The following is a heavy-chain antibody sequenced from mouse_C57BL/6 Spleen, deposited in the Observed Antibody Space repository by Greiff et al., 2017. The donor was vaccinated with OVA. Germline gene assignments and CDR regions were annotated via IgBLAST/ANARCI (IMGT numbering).Heavy chain of an antibody. Sequence: VQRVESGPELVKPGASVKISCKASGYAFSSSWMNWVKQRPGKGLEWIGRIYPGDGDTNYNGKFKGKATLTADKSSSTAYMQLSSLTSEDSAVYFCARYEENYWGQGTTLTVSS. CDR1: GYAFSSSW. D-gene: IGHD2-12*01. CDR3: ARYEENY. V-gene: IGHV1-82*01. CDR2: IYPGDGDT. J-gene: IGHJ2*01.